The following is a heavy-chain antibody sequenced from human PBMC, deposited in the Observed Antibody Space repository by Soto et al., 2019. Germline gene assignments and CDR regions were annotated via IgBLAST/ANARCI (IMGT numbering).Heavy chain of an antibody. CDR2: IYYSGST. V-gene: IGHV4-31*03. D-gene: IGHD5-18*01. CDR1: GGAIISGGYY. CDR3: ARGYSYGSWFDP. J-gene: IGHJ5*02. Sequence: PSETLSLTCTVSGGAIISGGYYFICIRQHPWKGLELIGYIYYSGSTYYNPSLKSRVTISVDTSKNQFSLKLSSVTAADTAVYYCARGYSYGSWFDPWGQGTLVTVSS.